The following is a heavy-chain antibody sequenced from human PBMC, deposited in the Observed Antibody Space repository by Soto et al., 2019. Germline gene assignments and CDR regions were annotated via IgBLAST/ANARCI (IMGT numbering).Heavy chain of an antibody. D-gene: IGHD6-6*01. V-gene: IGHV4-59*08. Sequence: PSETLSLTCTVSGGSISSYYWSWIRQPPGKGLEWIGYIYYSGSTNYNPSLKSRVTISVDTSKNQFSLKLSSVTAADTAVYYCARVAARPLGWFDPWGQGTLVTVS. CDR3: ARVAARPLGWFDP. J-gene: IGHJ5*02. CDR1: GGSISSYY. CDR2: IYYSGST.